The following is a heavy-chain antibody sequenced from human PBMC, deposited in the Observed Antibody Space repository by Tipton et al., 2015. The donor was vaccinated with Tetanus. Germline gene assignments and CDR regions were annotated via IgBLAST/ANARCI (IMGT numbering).Heavy chain of an antibody. D-gene: IGHD2-2*01. CDR3: ARRSYCSSSRCFDAFDL. Sequence: TLSLTCTVSGASLRGGDYHWSWIRQPPGKGLEWLAYISSSARTNSNYSLKSRITMTQDTSRNQFSLKLTSVTAADTAVYYRARRSYCSSSRCFDAFDLWGQGTMVTVSS. V-gene: IGHV4-61*08. CDR1: GASLRGGDYH. CDR2: ISSSART. J-gene: IGHJ3*01.